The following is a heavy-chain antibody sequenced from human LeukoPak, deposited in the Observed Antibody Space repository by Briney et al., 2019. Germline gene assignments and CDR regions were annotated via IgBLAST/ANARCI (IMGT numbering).Heavy chain of an antibody. CDR1: GGSISSYY. D-gene: IGHD3-3*02. V-gene: IGHV4-59*01. J-gene: IGHJ4*02. CDR2: IYYSGST. Sequence: SETLSLTCTVSGGSISSYYWSWMRQPPGKGLEWIGYIYYSGSTNYNPSLKSRVTISVDTSKNQFSLKLSSVTAADTAVYYCARGGHSIWIDFWGQGTLVTVSS. CDR3: ARGGHSIWIDF.